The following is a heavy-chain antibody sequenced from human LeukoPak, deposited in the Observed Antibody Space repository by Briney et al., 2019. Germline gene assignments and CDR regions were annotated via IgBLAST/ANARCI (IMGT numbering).Heavy chain of an antibody. D-gene: IGHD3-10*01. CDR2: IYTTGST. CDR1: GGSISGYY. V-gene: IGHV4-4*07. J-gene: IGHJ4*02. Sequence: SETLSLXCTVSGGSISGYYWDWIRLPAGKGLESIGRIYTTGSTNYSPSLKSRVSMSMDTSKNQFSLNLNSVTAADTAVYYCTRERGDMVRVFDYWGQGTLVTVSS. CDR3: TRERGDMVRVFDY.